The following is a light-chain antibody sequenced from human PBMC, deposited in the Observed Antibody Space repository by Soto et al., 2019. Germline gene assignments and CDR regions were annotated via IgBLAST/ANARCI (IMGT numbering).Light chain of an antibody. V-gene: IGKV1-27*01. CDR1: QDISDY. CDR2: AAS. CDR3: QKYNSAPNT. Sequence: DIQMTQSPSSLSASVGDRVTITCRASQDISDYLAWYQQKPGKVPELLIYAASTLQTGVQSRFSGSGSWTVFTLTINSLQPEDVATYYCQKYNSAPNTFGRGTRLEIK. J-gene: IGKJ2*01.